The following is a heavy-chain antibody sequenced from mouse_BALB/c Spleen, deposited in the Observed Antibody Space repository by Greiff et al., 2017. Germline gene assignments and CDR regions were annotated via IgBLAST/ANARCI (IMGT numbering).Heavy chain of an antibody. V-gene: IGHV5-17*02. CDR3: ARSRDVYAMDY. CDR2: ISSGSSTI. CDR1: GFTFSSFG. J-gene: IGHJ4*01. Sequence: EVKLVESGGGLVQPGGSRKLSCAASGFTFSSFGMHWVRQAPEKGLEWVAYISSGSSTIYYADTVKGRFTISRDNPKNTLFLQMTSLRSEDTAMYYCARSRDVYAMDYWGQGTSVTVSS.